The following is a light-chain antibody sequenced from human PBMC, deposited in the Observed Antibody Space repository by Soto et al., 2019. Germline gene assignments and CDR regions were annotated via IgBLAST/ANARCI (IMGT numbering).Light chain of an antibody. CDR2: KVY. J-gene: IGKJ5*01. CDR1: QILVHRDGIAY. Sequence: VVRTQAPLSLPVTLGHPTSISFLWKQILVHRDGIAYFSWFKQRQGRYPRSIIYKVYNRESGVKDRFSGSGSGNDFAMKIRRVEAEDVGVYYCMKGTHWPITGGNGQRLALK. V-gene: IGKV2-30*02. CDR3: MKGTHWPIT.